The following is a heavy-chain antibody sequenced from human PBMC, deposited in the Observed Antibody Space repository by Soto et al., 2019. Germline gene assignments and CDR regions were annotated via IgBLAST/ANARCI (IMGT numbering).Heavy chain of an antibody. CDR2: ISGRGGST. J-gene: IGHJ4*02. CDR1: GFTFSAYD. Sequence: GGSLRLSCAASGFTFSAYDMSWVRQAPGKGLEWVSGISGRGGSTYYAESVKGQFTISRDNFKNTVYLQMDSLSAEDTAVYYCARDRYCSGATCYRCFDYWGQGTLVTVSS. CDR3: ARDRYCSGATCYRCFDY. V-gene: IGHV3-23*01. D-gene: IGHD2-2*01.